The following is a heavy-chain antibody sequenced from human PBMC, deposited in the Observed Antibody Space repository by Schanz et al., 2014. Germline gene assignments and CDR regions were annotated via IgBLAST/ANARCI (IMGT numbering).Heavy chain of an antibody. Sequence: QVQLVQSGSELKKPGASVNISCKASGYTFTTYALNWVRQAPGQGLEWMGWINSNTGNPTYAPAFTGRLVFSLDTSVSTAYLQIISLQAEDSAVFYCARGRGGNTGYEAADYWGQGTRVTVSS. CDR1: GYTFTTYA. D-gene: IGHD5-12*01. CDR2: INSNTGNP. J-gene: IGHJ4*02. CDR3: ARGRGGNTGYEAADY. V-gene: IGHV7-4-1*02.